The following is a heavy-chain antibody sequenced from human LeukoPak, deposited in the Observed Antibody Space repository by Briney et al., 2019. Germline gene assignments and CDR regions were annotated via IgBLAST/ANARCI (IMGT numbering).Heavy chain of an antibody. Sequence: GGSLRLSCAASGFTFSSFWMTWVRQARGKGLEWVANIKSDGSEEFYVDSVKGRFTISRDNAKNSLYLQMNRLRVEDTAVYYCARGGRVGASDYWGQGTLVTVSS. CDR2: IKSDGSEE. D-gene: IGHD1-26*01. J-gene: IGHJ4*02. CDR3: ARGGRVGASDY. V-gene: IGHV3-7*01. CDR1: GFTFSSFW.